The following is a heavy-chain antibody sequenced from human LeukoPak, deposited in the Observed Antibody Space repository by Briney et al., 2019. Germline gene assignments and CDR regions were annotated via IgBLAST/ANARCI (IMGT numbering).Heavy chain of an antibody. V-gene: IGHV4-38-2*02. D-gene: IGHD3-22*01. CDR1: GYSISSGYY. J-gene: IGHJ3*02. Sequence: SETLSLTCTVSGYSISSGYYWGWIRQPPGKGLEWIGSIYHSGSTYYNPSLKSRVTISVDTSKNQFSLKLSSVTAADTAVYYCARGPYDSSGYPQIWGQGTMVTVSS. CDR3: ARGPYDSSGYPQI. CDR2: IYHSGST.